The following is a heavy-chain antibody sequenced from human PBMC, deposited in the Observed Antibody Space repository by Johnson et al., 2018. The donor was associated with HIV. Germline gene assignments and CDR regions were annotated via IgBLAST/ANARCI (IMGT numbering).Heavy chain of an antibody. CDR2: IWYDGSNK. CDR3: ASPYSYGLDDAFDI. J-gene: IGHJ3*02. V-gene: IGHV3-11*01. D-gene: IGHD5-18*01. CDR1: GFTFSDYY. Sequence: QVQLVESGGGLVKPGGSLRLSCAASGFTFSDYYMSWIRQAPGKGLEWVAVIWYDGSNKYYADSVKGRFTISRDNAKKSLYLQMNSLRAEDTAVYYCASPYSYGLDDAFDIWGQGTMVTVSS.